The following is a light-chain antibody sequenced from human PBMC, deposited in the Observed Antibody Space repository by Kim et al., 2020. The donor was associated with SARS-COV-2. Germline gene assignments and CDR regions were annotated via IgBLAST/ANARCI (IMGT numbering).Light chain of an antibody. CDR2: DAS. Sequence: EIVLTQSPATLSLSPGETATLSFRASQSVSSYLAWYQQRPGQGPRLLIYDASDRATGTPGRFSGSGSGTDFTLTISSLEPEDFAIYYCQQRSGWTVTFGGGTKVDIK. CDR1: QSVSSY. CDR3: QQRSGWTVT. J-gene: IGKJ4*01. V-gene: IGKV3-11*01.